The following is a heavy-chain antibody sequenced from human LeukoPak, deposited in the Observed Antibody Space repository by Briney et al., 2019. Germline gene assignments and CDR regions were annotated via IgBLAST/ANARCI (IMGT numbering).Heavy chain of an antibody. V-gene: IGHV4-59*01. CDR1: GGSISSYY. J-gene: IGHJ4*02. CDR3: ARTDNSGCHDY. Sequence: SETLSLTCTVSGGSISSYYWSWIRQPPGKGLEWIGYIYYSGSTNYNPSLKSRVTISVDTSKNQFSLKLSSVTAADTAVYYCARTDNSGCHDYWGQGILVTVSS. CDR2: IYYSGST. D-gene: IGHD3-22*01.